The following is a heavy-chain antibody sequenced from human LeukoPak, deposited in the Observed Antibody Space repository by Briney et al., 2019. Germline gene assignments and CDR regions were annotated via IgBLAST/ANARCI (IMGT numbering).Heavy chain of an antibody. CDR2: INHSGST. V-gene: IGHV4-34*01. Sequence: SETLSLTCAVYGGSFSGYYWSWIRQPPGKGLEWIGEINHSGSTNYNPSLKSRVTISVDTSKNQLSLKLSSVTAADTAGYYCARGIGGKITMVRGVRRKNWFDPWGQGTLVTVSS. CDR1: GGSFSGYY. J-gene: IGHJ5*02. CDR3: ARGIGGKITMVRGVRRKNWFDP. D-gene: IGHD3-10*01.